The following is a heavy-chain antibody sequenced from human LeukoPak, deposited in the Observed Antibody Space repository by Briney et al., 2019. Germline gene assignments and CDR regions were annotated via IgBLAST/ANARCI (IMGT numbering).Heavy chain of an antibody. CDR3: ARNRWMDY. Sequence: GASVTVSCKASGYTFTDYYMHWVRQAPGQGLEWMGWINPNSGTNYSQKFQGRVTMTRDTSISTVYMELTRLTSDDTAVYYCARNRWMDYWGQGTLVTVSS. CDR1: GYTFTDYY. D-gene: IGHD1-1*01. CDR2: INPNSGT. J-gene: IGHJ4*02. V-gene: IGHV1-2*02.